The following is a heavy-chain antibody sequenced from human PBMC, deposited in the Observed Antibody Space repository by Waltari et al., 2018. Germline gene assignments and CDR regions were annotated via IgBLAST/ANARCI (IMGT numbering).Heavy chain of an antibody. J-gene: IGHJ4*02. CDR1: GFTFDDYT. CDR2: ISWDGGST. CDR3: AKDMGPSRYDSSGYFDY. Sequence: EVQLVESGGVVVEPGGSLRPSCAASGFTFDDYTMHWVRQAPGKGLEWVSLISWDGGSTYYADSVKGRFTISRDNSKNSLYLQMNSLRTEDTALYYCAKDMGPSRYDSSGYFDYWGQGTLVTVSS. D-gene: IGHD3-22*01. V-gene: IGHV3-43*01.